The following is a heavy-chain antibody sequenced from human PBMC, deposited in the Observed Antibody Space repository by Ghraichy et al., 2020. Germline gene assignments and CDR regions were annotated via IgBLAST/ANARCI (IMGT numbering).Heavy chain of an antibody. Sequence: GGSLRLSCAASGFTFSDYYMSWIRQAPGKGLEWVSYISSSGSTIYYADSVKGRFTISRDNAKNSLYLQMNSLRAEDTAVYYCARDRGERSLHDYGDLFDYWGQGTLVTVSS. D-gene: IGHD4-17*01. CDR3: ARDRGERSLHDYGDLFDY. CDR1: GFTFSDYY. V-gene: IGHV3-11*01. J-gene: IGHJ4*02. CDR2: ISSSGSTI.